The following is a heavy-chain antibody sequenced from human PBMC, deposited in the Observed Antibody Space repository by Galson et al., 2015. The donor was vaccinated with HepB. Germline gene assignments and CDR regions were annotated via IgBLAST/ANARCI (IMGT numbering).Heavy chain of an antibody. Sequence: SLRLSCAASGFTFSSYGMHWVRQAPGKGLEWVAVIWYGGSKTNYADSVKGRFTISRDNSKNTLYLQMNSLRAEDTAVYYCARGQSGYSGYDWSAFDIWGQGTMVSGSS. D-gene: IGHD5-12*01. J-gene: IGHJ3*02. CDR2: IWYGGSKT. CDR1: GFTFSSYG. CDR3: ARGQSGYSGYDWSAFDI. V-gene: IGHV3-33*01.